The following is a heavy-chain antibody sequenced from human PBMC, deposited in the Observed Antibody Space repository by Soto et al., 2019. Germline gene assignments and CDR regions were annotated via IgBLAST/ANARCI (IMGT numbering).Heavy chain of an antibody. Sequence: GGSLRLSCAASGFTVSDSYMSCARQAPGKGLEWVAVIYVSGATYSADSVKGRFIISRDNSKNTLYLQINSLKTEDTAVYFCARGKSSDAYNPLGYWGQGTLVTVSS. V-gene: IGHV3-53*01. CDR3: ARGKSSDAYNPLGY. J-gene: IGHJ4*02. CDR2: IYVSGAT. CDR1: GFTVSDSY. D-gene: IGHD1-1*01.